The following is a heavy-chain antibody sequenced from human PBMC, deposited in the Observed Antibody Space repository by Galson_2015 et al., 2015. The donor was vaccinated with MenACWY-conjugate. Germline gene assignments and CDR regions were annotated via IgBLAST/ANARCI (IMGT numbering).Heavy chain of an antibody. Sequence: SLRLSCAASGFTFSSYSMHWVRQAPGKGLEWVSSISSSSSYIYYADSVKGRFTISRDNAKNSLYLQMNSLRAEDTAVYYCARVVGGGSCCNFDYWGQGTLVTVSS. J-gene: IGHJ4*02. D-gene: IGHD2-15*01. CDR2: ISSSSSYI. CDR1: GFTFSSYS. CDR3: ARVVGGGSCCNFDY. V-gene: IGHV3-21*01.